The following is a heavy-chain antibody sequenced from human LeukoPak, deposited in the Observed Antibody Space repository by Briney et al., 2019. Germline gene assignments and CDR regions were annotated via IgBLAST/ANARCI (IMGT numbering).Heavy chain of an antibody. CDR2: IIPIFGTA. D-gene: IGHD3-10*01. V-gene: IGHV1-69*13. J-gene: IGHJ4*02. Sequence: ASVKVSCKASGGTFSSYAISWVRQAPGQGLEWMGGIIPIFGTANYAQKFQGRVTITADESTSTAYMELSRLRSDDTAVYYCARGPKVPMVRGVIINYWGQGTLVTVSS. CDR3: ARGPKVPMVRGVIINY. CDR1: GGTFSSYA.